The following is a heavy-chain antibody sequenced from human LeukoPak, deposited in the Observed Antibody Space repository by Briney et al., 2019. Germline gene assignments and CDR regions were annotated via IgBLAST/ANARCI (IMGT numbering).Heavy chain of an antibody. CDR3: AREGVATLDY. Sequence: ASVKVSCKASGGTFSIYAISWVRQAPGQGLEWMGGIIPIFGTANYAQKFQGRVTITTDESTSTAYMELSSLRSEDTAVYYCAREGVATLDYWGQGTLVTVSS. CDR2: IIPIFGTA. D-gene: IGHD5-12*01. V-gene: IGHV1-69*05. CDR1: GGTFSIYA. J-gene: IGHJ4*02.